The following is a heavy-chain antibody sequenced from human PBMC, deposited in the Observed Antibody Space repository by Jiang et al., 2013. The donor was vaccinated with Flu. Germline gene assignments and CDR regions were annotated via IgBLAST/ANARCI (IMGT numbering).Heavy chain of an antibody. Sequence: GPGLVKPSQTLSLTCTVSGASISSGGFYWSWIRQHPGKGLEWIGYVHDSGSTYYNPSLKSRITISRDTSKSQFSLKVTSVTAADTAVYYCARESGSVEAATFGFYFDYWG. CDR2: VHDSGST. J-gene: IGHJ4*01. CDR3: ARESGSVEAATFGFYFDY. CDR1: GASISSGGFY. V-gene: IGHV4-31*03. D-gene: IGHD5-24*01.